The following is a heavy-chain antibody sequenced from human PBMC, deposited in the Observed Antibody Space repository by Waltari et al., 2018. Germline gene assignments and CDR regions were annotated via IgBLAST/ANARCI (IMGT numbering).Heavy chain of an antibody. CDR2: FCKSGTT. J-gene: IGHJ4*02. CDR1: RSSIRNNNYY. V-gene: IGHV4-39*07. Sequence: QLQLQESGPGLVKPSETLSLTCTVSRSSIRNNNYYWGWVRQPPGKGLEWIGGFCKSGTTHYNPSLKSRVTISVDTSNNQFSLKLNSVTAADTAVYYCVRGYPDIVATISDYWGQGTLVIVSS. D-gene: IGHD5-12*01. CDR3: VRGYPDIVATISDY.